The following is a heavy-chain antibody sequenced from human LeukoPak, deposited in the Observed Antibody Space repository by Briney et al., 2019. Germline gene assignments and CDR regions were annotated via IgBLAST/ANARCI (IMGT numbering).Heavy chain of an antibody. D-gene: IGHD1-26*01. Sequence: ASVKVSCKASGYTFTSYYMHWVRRAPGQGLEWRGRINPSGGSTSYAQKFQGRVTMTRDMSTSTVYMELSSLRSEATAVYYCARRGMGNSGSYFYYYYYYMDVWGKGTTVTISS. CDR3: ARRGMGNSGSYFYYYYYYMDV. CDR1: GYTFTSYY. J-gene: IGHJ6*03. CDR2: INPSGGST. V-gene: IGHV1-46*01.